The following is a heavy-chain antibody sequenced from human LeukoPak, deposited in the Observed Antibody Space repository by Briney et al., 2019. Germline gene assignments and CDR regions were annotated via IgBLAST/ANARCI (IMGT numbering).Heavy chain of an antibody. J-gene: IGHJ4*02. Sequence: SVKVSCKASGYTFTGYYMHWVRQAPGQGLEWMGGIIPIFGTANYAQKFQGRVTITADESTSTAYMELSSLRSEDTAVYYCARARIVGATTTCHFDYWGQGTLVTVSS. CDR1: GYTFTGYY. CDR2: IIPIFGTA. D-gene: IGHD1-26*01. V-gene: IGHV1-69*13. CDR3: ARARIVGATTTCHFDY.